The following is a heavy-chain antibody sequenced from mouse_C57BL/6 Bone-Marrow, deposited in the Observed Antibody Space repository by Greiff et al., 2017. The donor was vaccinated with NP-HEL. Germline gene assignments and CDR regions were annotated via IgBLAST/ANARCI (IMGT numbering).Heavy chain of an antibody. Sequence: VQLQQPGAELVKPGASVKLSCKASGYTFTSYWMHWVKQRPGQGLEWIGMIHPNSGSTNYNEKFKSKATLTVDKSSNTAYMQPSSLTSEDSAVYCCARRNSGLAYWGQGTTLTVSS. CDR2: IHPNSGST. V-gene: IGHV1-64*01. CDR3: ARRNSGLAY. CDR1: GYTFTSYW. J-gene: IGHJ2*01.